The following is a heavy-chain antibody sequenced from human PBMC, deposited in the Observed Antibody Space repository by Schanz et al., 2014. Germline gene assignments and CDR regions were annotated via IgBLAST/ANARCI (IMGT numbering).Heavy chain of an antibody. J-gene: IGHJ5*02. CDR2: ISFDGRNT. CDR3: ASDYNYFETEAP. CDR1: GFSFRKSA. Sequence: VQLLESGGGLVQPGGSLRLSCAASGFSFRKSAMSWVRQAPGKGLEWVGFISFDGRNTGYAHSVKGRFTISRDNSKNTVNLQMNSLRAEDTAVYYCASDYNYFETEAPWGQGTLVTVSS. D-gene: IGHD3-16*01. V-gene: IGHV3-30*03.